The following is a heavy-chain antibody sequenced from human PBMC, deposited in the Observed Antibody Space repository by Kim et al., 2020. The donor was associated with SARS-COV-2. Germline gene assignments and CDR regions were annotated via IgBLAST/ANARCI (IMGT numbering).Heavy chain of an antibody. V-gene: IGHV3-9*01. Sequence: DSVEGRFTISRDNAKNSLYLQMNSLRAEDTALYYCAKDRIAAYLRGAFDIWGQGTMVTVSS. D-gene: IGHD6-13*01. J-gene: IGHJ3*02. CDR3: AKDRIAAYLRGAFDI.